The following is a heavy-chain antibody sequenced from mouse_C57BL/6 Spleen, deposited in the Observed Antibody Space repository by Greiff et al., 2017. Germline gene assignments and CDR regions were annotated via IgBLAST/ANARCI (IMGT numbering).Heavy chain of an antibody. CDR2: IDPEPGGS. CDR3: TSRQLRLRFAY. J-gene: IGHJ3*01. D-gene: IGHD3-2*02. CDR1: GYTFTDYE. Sequence: VQLQQSAAELVRPGASVTLSCKASGYTFTDYEMHWVKQTPLHGLARIGAIDPEPGGSAYTQKFQGKVILTADKSSRTAYMELRSVTSEDSAVYYCTSRQLRLRFAYWGQGTLVTVSA. V-gene: IGHV1-15*01.